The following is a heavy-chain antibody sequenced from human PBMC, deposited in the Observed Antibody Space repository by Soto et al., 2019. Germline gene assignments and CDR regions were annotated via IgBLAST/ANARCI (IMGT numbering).Heavy chain of an antibody. CDR2: IYHSGST. V-gene: IGHV4-4*02. Sequence: QVQLQESGPGLVKPSGTLSLTCAVSGGSISSSNWWSWVRQPPGKGLEWIGEIYHSGSTNYNPSLKSRVTISVDKSKNHFSLKLSSVTAADTAVYYCARGGRVAAAGTVGYYFDYWGQGTLVTVSS. CDR3: ARGGRVAAAGTVGYYFDY. J-gene: IGHJ4*02. CDR1: GGSISSSNW. D-gene: IGHD6-13*01.